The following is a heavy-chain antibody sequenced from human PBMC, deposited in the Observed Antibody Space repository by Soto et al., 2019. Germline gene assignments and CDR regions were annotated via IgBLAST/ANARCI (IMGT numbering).Heavy chain of an antibody. CDR3: ARDISSSGYYYYGMDV. J-gene: IGHJ6*02. D-gene: IGHD6-6*01. CDR2: ITGDNT. Sequence: EVQLLESGGGLIQPGGSLRLSCAASGFTLGIYGMGWVRQAPGKGLEWVSTITGDNTYYAASVKGRFTISRDNYKNTLYLQMNSLRAEDTAVYYCARDISSSGYYYYGMDVWGQGTTVTVSS. CDR1: GFTLGIYG. V-gene: IGHV3-23*01.